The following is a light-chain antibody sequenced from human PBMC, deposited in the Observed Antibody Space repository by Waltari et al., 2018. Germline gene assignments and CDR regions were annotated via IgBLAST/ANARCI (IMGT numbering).Light chain of an antibody. CDR2: WAS. V-gene: IGKV4-1*01. Sequence: DIVMTQSPDSLTMSLGERATIDFKSSQNVLYSSNNKNYLAWYQQKPGQPPKLLIYWASTRESGVPDRFSGSGSGTDFTLTISSLQAEDVAVYYCQQYYSTPVTFGGGTKVEIK. CDR1: QNVLYSSNNKNY. J-gene: IGKJ4*01. CDR3: QQYYSTPVT.